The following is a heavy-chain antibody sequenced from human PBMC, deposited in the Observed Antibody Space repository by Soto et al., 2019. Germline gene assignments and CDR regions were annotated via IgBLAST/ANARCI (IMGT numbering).Heavy chain of an antibody. J-gene: IGHJ5*02. D-gene: IGHD4-17*01. V-gene: IGHV4-30-4*08. CDR2: ISYTGTT. Sequence: TLSLTCTVSGGSISSGGYYWNWIRQHPGKGLEWIGYISYTGTTYYNPSLKSRVTISPDTSENQFSLKLTSVTAADTAVYYCARENLDTVTDSWGQGTLVTVSS. CDR1: GGSISSGGYY. CDR3: ARENLDTVTDS.